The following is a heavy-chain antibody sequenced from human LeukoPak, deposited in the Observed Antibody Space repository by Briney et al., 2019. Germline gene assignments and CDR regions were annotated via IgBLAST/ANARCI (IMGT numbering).Heavy chain of an antibody. CDR1: GGTFSSFD. CDR2: INPIFDTA. Sequence: ASVTVSCKASGGTFSSFDISWVRQAPGQGLEWMGGINPIFDTANYAQKFQGRVMITADEPTNTACMELSSLGSEDTAVYYCARTLAVPLTYFDDWGQGTLVTVSS. J-gene: IGHJ4*02. D-gene: IGHD6-19*01. V-gene: IGHV1-69*13. CDR3: ARTLAVPLTYFDD.